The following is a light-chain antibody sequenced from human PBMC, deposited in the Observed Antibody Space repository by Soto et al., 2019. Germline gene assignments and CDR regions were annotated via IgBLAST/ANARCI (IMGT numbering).Light chain of an antibody. V-gene: IGKV1-5*03. CDR2: KAS. Sequence: DIQMTQSPSTLSASVGDRVTITCRASQSISSWLAWYQQKPGKVPKLLIYKASSLESGVPSRFSGRGSGTECTLTVSSLQPYDFATYYCQQYNSYSRTFGQGTKVEIK. J-gene: IGKJ1*01. CDR3: QQYNSYSRT. CDR1: QSISSW.